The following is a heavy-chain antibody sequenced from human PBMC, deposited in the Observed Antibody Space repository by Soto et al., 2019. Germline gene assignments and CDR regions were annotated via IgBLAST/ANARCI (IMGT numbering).Heavy chain of an antibody. D-gene: IGHD3-16*01. CDR3: ARAWGYYFDY. V-gene: IGHV4-59*01. CDR1: GGSISSYY. CDR2: IYYSGST. J-gene: IGHJ4*02. Sequence: SETLSLTCPVSGGSISSYYWSWIRQPPGKGLEWIGYIYYSGSTNYNPSLKSRVTISVDTSKNQFSLKLGSVTAADTAVYYCARAWGYYFDYWGQGTLVTVSS.